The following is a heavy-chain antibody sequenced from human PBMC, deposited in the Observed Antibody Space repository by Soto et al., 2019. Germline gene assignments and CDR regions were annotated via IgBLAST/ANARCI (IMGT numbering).Heavy chain of an antibody. Sequence: SETLSLTCGVSGYSITSGFYWGWVRQSPGKGLEWIGSISYSAKTFYNPSLASRLSIAVDTSMNQFPLRLTSVTAADTALYYCTRGAGAPWVRFDSWGQGTLVTVSS. CDR2: ISYSAKT. V-gene: IGHV4-38-2*01. J-gene: IGHJ4*02. CDR3: TRGAGAPWVRFDS. D-gene: IGHD3-22*01. CDR1: GYSITSGFY.